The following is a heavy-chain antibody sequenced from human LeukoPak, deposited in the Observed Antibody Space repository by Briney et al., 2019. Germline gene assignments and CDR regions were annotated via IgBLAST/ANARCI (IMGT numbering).Heavy chain of an antibody. Sequence: SETLSLTCTVSGGSISSGSYYWSWIRQPAGKGLEWIGYFYYGGSTNYNPSLRSRITISVDTSTNQFSLKLSSVTAADTAVYYCARGHITTRAFDYWGQGTLVTVSS. CDR2: FYYGGST. CDR3: ARGHITTRAFDY. V-gene: IGHV4-61*10. D-gene: IGHD2-21*01. J-gene: IGHJ4*02. CDR1: GGSISSGSYY.